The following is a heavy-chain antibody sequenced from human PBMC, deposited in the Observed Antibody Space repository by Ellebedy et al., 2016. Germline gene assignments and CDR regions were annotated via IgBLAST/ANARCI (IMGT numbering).Heavy chain of an antibody. Sequence: GGSLRLSCAGSGFNFRSTAIHWVRQAPGKGLEWVTIISYDGSHIRYVDSVKGRFTISRDNAKSSLYLQMDSLRGDDTAIYYCARARIDYWGQGTLVTVSS. V-gene: IGHV3-30*03. CDR3: ARARIDY. J-gene: IGHJ4*02. CDR2: ISYDGSHI. CDR1: GFNFRSTA.